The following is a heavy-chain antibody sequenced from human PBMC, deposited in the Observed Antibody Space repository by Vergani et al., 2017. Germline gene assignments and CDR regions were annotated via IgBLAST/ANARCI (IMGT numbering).Heavy chain of an antibody. CDR2: IFRTGNA. CDR1: GDSITSGDYY. J-gene: IGHJ6*02. D-gene: IGHD6-19*01. CDR3: ARGLWRGWYYYGMDV. Sequence: QVQLQESGPGLVKPSQTLSLTCSVSGDSITSGDYYWNWIRQPAGKALEWIGRIFRTGNANYSPSLKSRVTIAIDTAKNQFSLKLNSVTAADTAVYYCARGLWRGWYYYGMDVWGQGTTVTVSS. V-gene: IGHV4-61*02.